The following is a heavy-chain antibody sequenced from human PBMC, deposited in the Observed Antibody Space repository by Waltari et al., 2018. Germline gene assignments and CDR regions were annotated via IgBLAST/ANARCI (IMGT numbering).Heavy chain of an antibody. D-gene: IGHD3-10*01. V-gene: IGHV4-30-2*01. CDR3: ARGAPLLWRAFDI. J-gene: IGHJ3*02. CDR2: IYHSEST. CDR1: GGSISSRGYS. Sequence: QLQLQESGSGLVKPSQTLSLTCAVSGGSISSRGYSWSWIRQPPGKGLEWSGYIYHSESTYYNPSLKSRVTISVDRSKNQFSLKLSSVTAADTAVYYCARGAPLLWRAFDIWGQGTMVTVSS.